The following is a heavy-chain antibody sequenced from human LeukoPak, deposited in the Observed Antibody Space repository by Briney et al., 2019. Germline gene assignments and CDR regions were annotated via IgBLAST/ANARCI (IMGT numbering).Heavy chain of an antibody. CDR1: GFTFSRSW. V-gene: IGHV3-7*01. J-gene: IGHJ4*02. CDR2: IKEDGSQT. CDR3: AKSLDY. Sequence: GGSLRLSCVAPGFTFSRSWMDWVRQAPGKGLEWVANIKEDGSQTYYVDSAKGRFTISRDNAKDSLYLQMDSLRVEDTAIYYCAKSLDYWGRGTLVTVSS.